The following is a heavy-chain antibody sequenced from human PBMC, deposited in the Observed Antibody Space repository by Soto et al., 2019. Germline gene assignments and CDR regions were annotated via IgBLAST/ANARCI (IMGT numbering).Heavy chain of an antibody. J-gene: IGHJ4*02. D-gene: IGHD1-26*01. CDR1: GFTFSSYA. V-gene: IGHV3-23*01. CDR3: TSTVWELLEY. CDR2: IIGSGGST. Sequence: GGSLRLSCSASGFTFSSYAMSWVRQAPGKGLDLVSAIIGSGGSTYYADSVKGRFTISRDKSKNTLYLQMNSLTADDTAVYYCTSTVWELLEYWVQGTLVNVSS.